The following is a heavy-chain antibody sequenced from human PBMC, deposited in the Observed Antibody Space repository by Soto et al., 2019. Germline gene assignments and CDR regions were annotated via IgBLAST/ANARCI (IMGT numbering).Heavy chain of an antibody. D-gene: IGHD1-26*01. V-gene: IGHV1-3*01. Sequence: ASVKVSCKASRYTFTGYTIHWVRQAPGQRLEWMGWINGGKGKTKYSQKFQGRVTITRHTAANIANMELSSLRSEDTAVYYCAVTRSDYYKYFDYWGQGTLVTVSS. J-gene: IGHJ4*02. CDR1: RYTFTGYT. CDR2: INGGKGKT. CDR3: AVTRSDYYKYFDY.